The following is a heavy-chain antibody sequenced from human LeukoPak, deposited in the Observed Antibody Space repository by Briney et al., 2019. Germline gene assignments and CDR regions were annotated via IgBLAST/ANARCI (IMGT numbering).Heavy chain of an antibody. Sequence: GGSLRLSCAASGFTFSSYGMHWVRQAPGKGLEWVAVISYDGSNNYYADSVKGRFTMSRDNSKNTLYLQMNSLRAEDTAVYYCAKNGDSERWLQPKFVTHWGQGTLVTVSS. D-gene: IGHD5-24*01. CDR2: ISYDGSNN. V-gene: IGHV3-30*19. J-gene: IGHJ4*02. CDR3: AKNGDSERWLQPKFVTH. CDR1: GFTFSSYG.